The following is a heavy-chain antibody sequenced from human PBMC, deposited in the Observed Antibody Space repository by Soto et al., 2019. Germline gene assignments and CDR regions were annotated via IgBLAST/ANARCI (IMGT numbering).Heavy chain of an antibody. CDR2: ISSTSRYT. D-gene: IGHD5-12*01. CDR3: ARERNGYNSIFDY. J-gene: IGHJ4*02. V-gene: IGHV3-11*05. Sequence: QVHLVESGGGLVKPGGSLRLSCAASGFTFSDYYMSWIRQAPGKGLEWDSYISSTSRYTYYPDSVQGRFTISRDNAKNSLVLQMNSLRADDTAVYFCARERNGYNSIFDYWGQGTLVTVSP. CDR1: GFTFSDYY.